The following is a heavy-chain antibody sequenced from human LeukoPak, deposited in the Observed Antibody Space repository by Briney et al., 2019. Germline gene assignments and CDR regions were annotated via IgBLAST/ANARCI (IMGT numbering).Heavy chain of an antibody. J-gene: IGHJ4*02. V-gene: IGHV3-53*01. D-gene: IGHD3-10*01. CDR1: AFSVNNNY. CDR3: AGGSYYGSGGRPGYFDH. CDR2: MDTFGGI. Sequence: GGSLRLSCAASAFSVNNNYMNWVRQAPGKGLEWVSLMDTFGGIYYRDSVKGRFTISRDISKNTLYLQMNTLSAEDTAVYYCAGGSYYGSGGRPGYFDHWGQGILVTVSS.